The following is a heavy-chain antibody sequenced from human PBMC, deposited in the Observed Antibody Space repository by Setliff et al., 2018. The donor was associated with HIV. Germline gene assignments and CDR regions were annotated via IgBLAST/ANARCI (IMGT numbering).Heavy chain of an antibody. V-gene: IGHV4-38-2*02. CDR3: ARDLYFYYYMDV. CDR1: GYSISSGYY. CDR2: IYHSGST. Sequence: SETLSLTCGVSGYSISSGYYWGWIRQPPGKGLEWIGSIYHSGSTYDSPSLKSRVTISVDTSKNQFSLKLSSVTAADTAVYYCARDLYFYYYMDVWGKGTTVTVSS. D-gene: IGHD3-9*01. J-gene: IGHJ6*03.